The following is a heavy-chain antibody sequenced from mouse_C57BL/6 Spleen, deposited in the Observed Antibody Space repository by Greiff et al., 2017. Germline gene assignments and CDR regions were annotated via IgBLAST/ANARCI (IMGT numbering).Heavy chain of an antibody. J-gene: IGHJ2*01. Sequence: VQLQQPGAELVKPGASVKLSCKASGYTFTSYWMQWVKQRPGQGLEWIGEIDPSDSFTNYNQKFKGKATMTVDTSSSTAYMQLSSLTSEDSAVYYCTSCDGDYWGQGTTLTVS. CDR2: IDPSDSFT. V-gene: IGHV1-50*01. D-gene: IGHD2-13*01. CDR3: TSCDGDY. CDR1: GYTFTSYW.